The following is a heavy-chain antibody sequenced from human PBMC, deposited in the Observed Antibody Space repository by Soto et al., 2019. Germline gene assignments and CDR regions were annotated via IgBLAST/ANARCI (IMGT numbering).Heavy chain of an antibody. CDR1: GGTFSSYA. J-gene: IGHJ4*02. V-gene: IGHV1-69*01. CDR2: IIPIFGTA. Sequence: QVQLVQSGAEVKKPGSSVKVSCKTSGGTFSSYAISWVRQAPGQGLEWMGGIIPIFGTANYAQKFQGRVTITADESTSTAYMEPSSLRSEDTAVYYCARDRGEMAHGVVDYWGQGTLVTVSS. D-gene: IGHD3-10*01. CDR3: ARDRGEMAHGVVDY.